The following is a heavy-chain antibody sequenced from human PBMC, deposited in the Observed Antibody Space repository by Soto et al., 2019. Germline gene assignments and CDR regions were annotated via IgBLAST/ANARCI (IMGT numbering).Heavy chain of an antibody. J-gene: IGHJ6*02. V-gene: IGHV3-30*03. CDR1: GFTFSSYG. Sequence: GGSLRLSCAASGFTFSSYGMHWVRQAPGKGLEWVAVISYDGSNKYYADSVKGRFTISRDNSKNTLYLQMNSLRAEDTAVYHCARPIRGGYSSGWLWNYYYYYGMDVWGQGTTVTSP. CDR2: ISYDGSNK. D-gene: IGHD6-19*01. CDR3: ARPIRGGYSSGWLWNYYYYYGMDV.